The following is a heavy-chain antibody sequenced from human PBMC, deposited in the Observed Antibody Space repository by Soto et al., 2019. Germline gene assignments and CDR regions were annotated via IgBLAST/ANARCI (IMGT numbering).Heavy chain of an antibody. CDR3: ASEMIVEYPRYCGGNCSSVY. CDR1: GYTFTSYY. V-gene: IGHV1-46*01. CDR2: INPSGGST. D-gene: IGHD2-21*02. J-gene: IGHJ4*02. Sequence: GASVKVSCKASGYTFTSYYMHWVRQAPGQGLEWMGIINPSGGSTSYAQKFQGRVTMTRDTSTSTVYMELSSLRSEDTAVYYSASEMIVEYPRYCGGNCSSVYWGQGTLVTVSS.